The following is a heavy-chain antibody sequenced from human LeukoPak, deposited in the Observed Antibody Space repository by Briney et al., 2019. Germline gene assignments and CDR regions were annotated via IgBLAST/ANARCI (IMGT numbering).Heavy chain of an antibody. V-gene: IGHV3-23*01. CDR2: IRGSGGST. J-gene: IGHJ4*02. CDR1: GFTFSSYA. D-gene: IGHD2-15*01. CDR3: ASLVLYCSGGSCYGVDY. Sequence: GRSLRLSCAVSGFTFSSYAMSWVRQPPGGGLEWVSAIRGSGGSTYYTDSVKGRFTVSRDNAKHSLYLQMNSLRAEDTAVYCCASLVLYCSGGSCYGVDYWGQGTLVTVSS.